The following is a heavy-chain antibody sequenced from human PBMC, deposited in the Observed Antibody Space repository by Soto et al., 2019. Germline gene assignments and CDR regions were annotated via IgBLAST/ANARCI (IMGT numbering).Heavy chain of an antibody. D-gene: IGHD4-17*01. CDR1: GFTFDDYA. V-gene: IGHV3-9*01. CDR2: ISWNSGSI. Sequence: GGSLRLSCAASGFTFDDYAMHWVRQAPGKGLEWVSGISWNSGSIGYADSVKGRFTISRDNAKNSLYLQMNSLRAEDTALYYCAKEGTTVTKYYYYYYMDVWGKGTTVTVPS. CDR3: AKEGTTVTKYYYYYYMDV. J-gene: IGHJ6*03.